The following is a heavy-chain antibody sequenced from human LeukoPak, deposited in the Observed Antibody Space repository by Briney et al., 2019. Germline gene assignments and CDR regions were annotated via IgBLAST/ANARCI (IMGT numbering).Heavy chain of an antibody. CDR2: INPADSDA. V-gene: IGHV5-51*01. J-gene: IGHJ4*02. CDR3: ARRISMGTLDYFDY. D-gene: IGHD1-14*01. Sequence: GESLKISCKGSGYSFTTYWIVWVRQMPGKGLEWMGIINPADSDARYSPSFQGQVTISADKFISTAYLQWISLKASDTAMYYCARRISMGTLDYFDYWGQGTLVTVSS. CDR1: GYSFTTYW.